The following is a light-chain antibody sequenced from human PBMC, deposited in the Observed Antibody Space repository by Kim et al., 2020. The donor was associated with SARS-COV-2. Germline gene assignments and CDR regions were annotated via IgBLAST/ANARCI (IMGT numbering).Light chain of an antibody. V-gene: IGLV2-23*02. Sequence: QSALTQPASVSGSPGQSITISCTGTSSDVGSYNLVSWYQQHPGKAPKLMIYEVSKRPSGVSNRFSGSKSGNTASLTISGLQAEDEADYYCCSYAGSQFGGGTQLTVL. CDR1: SSDVGSYNL. CDR2: EVS. CDR3: CSYAGSQ. J-gene: IGLJ2*01.